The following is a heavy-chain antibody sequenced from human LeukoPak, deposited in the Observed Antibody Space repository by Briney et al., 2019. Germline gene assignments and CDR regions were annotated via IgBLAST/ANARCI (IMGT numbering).Heavy chain of an antibody. D-gene: IGHD3-22*01. Sequence: PGGFLRLPCAASGFTFSSYGMHWVRQAPGKGLEWVAFIRYDGSNKYYADSVKGRFTISRDNSKNTLYLQMNSLSVDDTHMYYRTTNQDYYDSSGYVDYRDQVTLVTVSS. CDR1: GFTFSSYG. V-gene: IGHV3-30*02. J-gene: IGHJ4*02. CDR2: IRYDGSNK. CDR3: TTNQDYYDSSGYVDY.